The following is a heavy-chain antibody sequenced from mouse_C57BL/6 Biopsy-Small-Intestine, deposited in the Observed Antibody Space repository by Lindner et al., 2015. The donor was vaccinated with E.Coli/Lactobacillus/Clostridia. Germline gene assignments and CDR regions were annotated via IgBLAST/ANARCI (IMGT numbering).Heavy chain of an antibody. Sequence: VQLQESGPELVKPGASVKMSCEASGYSFTDFFMNWVKQSHGKSLEWIGRINPYTGDTFYNQKFKDKATLTVDKSSNTAHMELRSLTSEDSALYYCATDGYDFDYWGQGTTLTVSS. CDR2: INPYTGDT. V-gene: IGHV1-20*01. J-gene: IGHJ2*01. CDR3: ATDGYDFDY. CDR1: GYSFTDFF. D-gene: IGHD2-2*01.